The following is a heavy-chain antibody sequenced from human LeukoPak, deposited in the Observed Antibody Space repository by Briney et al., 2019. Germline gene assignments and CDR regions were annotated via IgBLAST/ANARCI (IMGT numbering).Heavy chain of an antibody. Sequence: SETLFLTCTVSGGSISSSSYYWGWIRQPPGKGLEWIGSIYYSGSTNYNPSLKSRVTISVDTSKNQFSLKLSSVTAADTAVYYCARVVNYDFWSGRPRSFAFDIWGQGTMVTVSS. J-gene: IGHJ3*02. CDR2: IYYSGST. CDR1: GGSISSSSYY. D-gene: IGHD3-3*01. V-gene: IGHV4-39*07. CDR3: ARVVNYDFWSGRPRSFAFDI.